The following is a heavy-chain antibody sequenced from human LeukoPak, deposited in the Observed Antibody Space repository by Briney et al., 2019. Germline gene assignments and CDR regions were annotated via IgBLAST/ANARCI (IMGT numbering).Heavy chain of an antibody. CDR2: IKQDGSEK. J-gene: IGHJ3*01. CDR3: VGEDYNILTGPGQGAFDV. V-gene: IGHV3-7*01. Sequence: PGGSLRLSCAASGFTFSNYWMTWVRQAPGKGLEWVANIKQDGSEKYYVHSVKGRFTISRDNAKKSLFLQMNSLRADDTAVYYCVGEDYNILTGPGQGAFDVWGQGTVVTVSS. CDR1: GFTFSNYW. D-gene: IGHD3-9*01.